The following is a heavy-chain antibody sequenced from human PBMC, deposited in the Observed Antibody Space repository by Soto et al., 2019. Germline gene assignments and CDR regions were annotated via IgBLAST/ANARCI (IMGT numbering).Heavy chain of an antibody. J-gene: IGHJ6*03. CDR2: IWYDGSNK. CDR1: GFAFRASG. Sequence: GGSLRLSTGASGFAFRASGPAWLRMSPGKGLEWVAVIWYDGSNKYYADSVKGRFTISRDNSKNTLYLQMNSLRAEDTAVYYCARDGGYYHSYSMDVWGKGPTVTVSS. V-gene: IGHV3-33*01. CDR3: ARDGGYYHSYSMDV. D-gene: IGHD3-16*01.